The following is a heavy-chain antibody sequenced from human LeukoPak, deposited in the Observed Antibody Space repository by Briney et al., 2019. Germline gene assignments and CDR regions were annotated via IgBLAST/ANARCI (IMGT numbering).Heavy chain of an antibody. Sequence: SETLSLTCAVYGGSFSGYYWSWIRQPPGKGLEWIGEINHSGSTNYNPSLKSRVTISVDTSKNQFSLKLSSVTAADTAVYYCAVLSYGSSWSPFDYWGQGTLVTVSS. CDR2: INHSGST. J-gene: IGHJ4*02. CDR3: AVLSYGSSWSPFDY. CDR1: GGSFSGYY. D-gene: IGHD6-13*01. V-gene: IGHV4-34*01.